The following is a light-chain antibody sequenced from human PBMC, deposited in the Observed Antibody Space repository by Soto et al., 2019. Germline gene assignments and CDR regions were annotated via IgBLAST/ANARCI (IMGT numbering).Light chain of an antibody. Sequence: QSALTQPPSASGSPGQSVTISCTGTSSDVGGYNYVSWYQQHPGKAPKLMIYEVSKRPSGVPDRFSGSKSGNTASLTVSGLQAEDEADYYCSSYAGSNNLYVFGTVTELTVL. J-gene: IGLJ1*01. CDR1: SSDVGGYNY. CDR2: EVS. CDR3: SSYAGSNNLYV. V-gene: IGLV2-8*01.